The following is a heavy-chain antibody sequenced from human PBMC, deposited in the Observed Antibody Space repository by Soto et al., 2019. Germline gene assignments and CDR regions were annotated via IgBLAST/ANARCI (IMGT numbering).Heavy chain of an antibody. D-gene: IGHD1-26*01. CDR2: IRPGGDST. Sequence: GGSLRLSCAASGFRFRTRAMSWVRQAPGKGLEWVASIRPGGDSTYYADSVKGRFAVSRDNSNVTLYLQMVSLRVEDTAIYYCTTHEEGAPWAGGFDSWGQGTLVTVSS. CDR3: TTHEEGAPWAGGFDS. CDR1: GFRFRTRA. J-gene: IGHJ5*01. V-gene: IGHV3-23*01.